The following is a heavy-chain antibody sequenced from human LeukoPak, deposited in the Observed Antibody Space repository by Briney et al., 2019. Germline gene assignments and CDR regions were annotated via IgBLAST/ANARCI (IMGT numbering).Heavy chain of an antibody. J-gene: IGHJ2*01. CDR2: ISTSSTTI. CDR1: GFIFSNYA. CDR3: ARAPGNCYDSTGYWYFDL. V-gene: IGHV3-48*01. D-gene: IGHD3-22*01. Sequence: GGSLRLSCTAPGFIFSNYAMNWVRQAPGKGLEWLSYISTSSTTIHYADSVKGRFTSSREDARNSLYLQMNSLRAEDTAVYFCARAPGNCYDSTGYWYFDLWGRGTLVTVSS.